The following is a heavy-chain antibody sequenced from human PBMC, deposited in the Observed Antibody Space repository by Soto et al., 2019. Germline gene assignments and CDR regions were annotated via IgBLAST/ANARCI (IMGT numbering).Heavy chain of an antibody. J-gene: IGHJ6*02. CDR2: ISYDGSNK. CDR3: AKVYDAHYYYYYGMDV. CDR1: GFTFSSYG. V-gene: IGHV3-30*18. D-gene: IGHD1-20*01. Sequence: QVQLVESGGGVVQPGRSLRLSCAASGFTFSSYGMHWVRQAPGKGLEWVAVISYDGSNKYYADSVKGRFTISRDNSKSTLYLQMNSLRAEDTAVYYCAKVYDAHYYYYYGMDVWGQGTTVTVSS.